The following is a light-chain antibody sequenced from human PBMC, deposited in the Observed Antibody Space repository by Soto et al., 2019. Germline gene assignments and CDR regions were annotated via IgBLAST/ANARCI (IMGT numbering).Light chain of an antibody. J-gene: IGKJ4*01. Sequence: LMTQSTATLSVSPGERATLSCSASQSISSNLAWYQQKPGQAPRLLMFRTSSRATGFPARFSGSGSGTEFNLTISSLQSEDFGVHYCQPYNNWPRATFAGGTLVDIK. CDR1: QSISSN. CDR2: RTS. CDR3: QPYNNWPRAT. V-gene: IGKV3-15*01.